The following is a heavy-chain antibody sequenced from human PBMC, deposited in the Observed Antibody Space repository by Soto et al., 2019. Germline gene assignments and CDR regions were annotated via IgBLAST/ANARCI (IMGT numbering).Heavy chain of an antibody. J-gene: IGHJ6*02. CDR2: VIPIFGTA. V-gene: IGHV1-69*01. Sequence: QVQLVQSGAEVKKPGSSVKVSCKASGGTFSSYAISWVRQAPGPGLEWMGGVIPIFGTANYAQKFQGRVTITADEFTSTAYMELSSLRSEDTAVYYCARHSGYENGGYDYGMDVWGQGTTVTVSS. D-gene: IGHD5-12*01. CDR1: GGTFSSYA. CDR3: ARHSGYENGGYDYGMDV.